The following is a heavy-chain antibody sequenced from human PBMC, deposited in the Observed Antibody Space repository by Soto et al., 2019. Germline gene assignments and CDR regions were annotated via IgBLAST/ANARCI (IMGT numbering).Heavy chain of an antibody. V-gene: IGHV3-74*01. CDR3: ARVKSGSYDWSDP. J-gene: IGHJ5*02. CDR2: INTDGTRT. D-gene: IGHD3-10*01. CDR1: GFTFNNYW. Sequence: DVQLVESGGGLVQPEGSLRLSCAASGFTFNNYWMHWVRQAPGKGLMWVSRINTDGTRTTYADSVKGRFAISRDNAKNTVYLQMNSLRADDTAVYFCARVKSGSYDWSDPWGQGTLVTVSS.